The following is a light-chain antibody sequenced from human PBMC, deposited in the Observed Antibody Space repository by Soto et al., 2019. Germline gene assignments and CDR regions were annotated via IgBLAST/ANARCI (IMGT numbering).Light chain of an antibody. J-gene: IGLJ1*01. CDR3: QSYHISLSGCV. Sequence: QSVLTQPPSVSGAPGQRVTISCTGSGSNIGAGSAVHWYQQLPGTAPKLLVYGNNNRPSGVPDRFSGSKSATSASLPITGLQAEEDADYYCQSYHISLSGCVFGTGTKLTVL. CDR2: GNN. V-gene: IGLV1-40*01. CDR1: GSNIGAGSA.